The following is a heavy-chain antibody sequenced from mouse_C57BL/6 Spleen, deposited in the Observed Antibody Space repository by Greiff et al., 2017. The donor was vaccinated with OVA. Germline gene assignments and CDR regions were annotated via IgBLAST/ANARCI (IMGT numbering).Heavy chain of an antibody. CDR2: INPSSGYT. J-gene: IGHJ4*01. CDR1: GYTFTSYW. Sequence: VQLQESGAELAKPGASVKLSCKASGYTFTSYWMHWVKQRPGQGLEWIGYINPSSGYTKYNQKFKDKATLTADKSSRTAYMQLSSLTYEDSAVYYCARGGSLYYAMDYWGQGTSVTVSS. V-gene: IGHV1-7*01. CDR3: ARGGSLYYAMDY. D-gene: IGHD1-1*02.